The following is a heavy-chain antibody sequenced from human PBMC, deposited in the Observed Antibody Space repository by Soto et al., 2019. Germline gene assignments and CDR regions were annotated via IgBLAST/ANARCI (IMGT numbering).Heavy chain of an antibody. CDR2: ISASGGGT. J-gene: IGHJ5*02. Sequence: EVQVLESGGGLVQPGGSLRLSCASSGFTLSSYAMSWVRQAPGKGLEWVSAISASGGGTYYADSVKGRFTISRDDSKNTLYLQMSSLRAEDTAVYYCATGSYGSENYYTRAKGNWFDPWGQGTLVTVSS. CDR3: ATGSYGSENYYTRAKGNWFDP. V-gene: IGHV3-23*01. D-gene: IGHD3-10*01. CDR1: GFTLSSYA.